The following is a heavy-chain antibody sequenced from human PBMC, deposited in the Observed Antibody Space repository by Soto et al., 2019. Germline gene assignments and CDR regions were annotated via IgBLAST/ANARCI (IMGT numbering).Heavy chain of an antibody. V-gene: IGHV3-30*18. D-gene: IGHD3-9*01. Sequence: GGSLRLSCSAAGFTFSSYGMHWVRQAPGKGLEWVAVISYDGSNKYYADSVKGRFTISRDNSKNTLYLQMNSLRAEDTAVYYCAKSYYDILTGLVYYSGMDVWGQGTTVTVSS. CDR1: GFTFSSYG. CDR3: AKSYYDILTGLVYYSGMDV. J-gene: IGHJ6*02. CDR2: ISYDGSNK.